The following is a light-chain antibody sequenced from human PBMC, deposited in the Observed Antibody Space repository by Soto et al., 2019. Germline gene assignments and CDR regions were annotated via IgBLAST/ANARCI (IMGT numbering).Light chain of an antibody. J-gene: IGLJ2*01. Sequence: QSALTQPASVSGSPGQSITISCTGTSSDVGGYNYVSWYQQHPGKAPKLMIYDVSNRPSGVSNRCSGSKSGNTASLTISGLQAEDEAEYYCSSYTSSSPLFGGGTKLTVL. V-gene: IGLV2-14*01. CDR2: DVS. CDR1: SSDVGGYNY. CDR3: SSYTSSSPL.